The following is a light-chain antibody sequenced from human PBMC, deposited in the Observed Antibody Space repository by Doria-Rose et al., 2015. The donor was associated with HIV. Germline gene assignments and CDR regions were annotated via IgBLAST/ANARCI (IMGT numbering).Light chain of an antibody. CDR3: QQYYGTPS. CDR1: QSLLYTSKNY. V-gene: IGKV4-1*01. Sequence: DIRVTQSPESLGMSLGERATLNCKSNQSLLYTSKNYLAWYQQKPGQPPKLLIYWASTRQSGVPARFSGSGSGTDFTLTISSLEAEDVVVYYCQQYYGTPSFGPGTTVDIK. CDR2: WAS. J-gene: IGKJ3*01.